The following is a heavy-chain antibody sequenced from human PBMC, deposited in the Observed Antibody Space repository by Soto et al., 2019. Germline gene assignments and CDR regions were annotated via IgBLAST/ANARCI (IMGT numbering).Heavy chain of an antibody. CDR1: GFTFSSYS. V-gene: IGHV3-48*02. Sequence: EVQLVESGGGLVQPGGSLRLSCAASGFTFSSYSMNWVRQAPGKGLEWVSYISSSSSTIYYADSVKGRFTISRDNAKNSLYLQMNGLRDEDTAVYYCARDEGAVAGTVFDYWGQGTLVTVSS. D-gene: IGHD6-19*01. CDR2: ISSSSSTI. CDR3: ARDEGAVAGTVFDY. J-gene: IGHJ4*02.